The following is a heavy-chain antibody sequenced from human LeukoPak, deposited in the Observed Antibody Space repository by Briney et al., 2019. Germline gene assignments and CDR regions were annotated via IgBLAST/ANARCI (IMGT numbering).Heavy chain of an antibody. CDR1: GDSISSSTYY. D-gene: IGHD4-11*01. CDR3: ARGTWATVTTWTGDYYYYMDV. V-gene: IGHV4-61*05. CDR2: IYYSGST. J-gene: IGHJ6*03. Sequence: KPSETLSLTCTVSGDSISSSTYYWGWIRQPPGKGLEWIGYIYYSGSTNYNPSLKSRVTISVDTSKNQFSLKLSCVTAADTAVYYCARGTWATVTTWTGDYYYYMDVWGKGTTVTVSS.